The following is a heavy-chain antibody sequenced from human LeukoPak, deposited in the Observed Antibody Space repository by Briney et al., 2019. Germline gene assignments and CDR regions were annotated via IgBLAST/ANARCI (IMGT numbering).Heavy chain of an antibody. Sequence: GGSLRLSCAASGFAFSSYDMHWVRQVSGKGLEWVSAIGHAGDTYYPGSVKGRFTISRENAKNSLYLQMNSLRAGDTAVYYCARAASPDIAAAGSISLYYYGMDVWGQGTTVTVSS. V-gene: IGHV3-13*01. J-gene: IGHJ6*02. CDR3: ARAASPDIAAAGSISLYYYGMDV. CDR2: IGHAGDT. D-gene: IGHD6-13*01. CDR1: GFAFSSYD.